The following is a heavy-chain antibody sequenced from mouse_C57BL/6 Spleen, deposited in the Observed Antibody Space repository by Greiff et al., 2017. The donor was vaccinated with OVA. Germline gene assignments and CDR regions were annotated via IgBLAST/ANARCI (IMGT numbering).Heavy chain of an antibody. CDR2: ISYDGSN. Sequence: EVKLMESGPGLVKPSQSLSLTCSVTGYSITSGYYWNWIRQFPGNKLEWMGYISYDGSNNYNPSLKNRISITRDTSKNQFFLKLNSVTTEDTATYYCARSTRGWYFDVWGTGTTVTVSS. CDR3: ARSTRGWYFDV. J-gene: IGHJ1*03. D-gene: IGHD2-1*01. V-gene: IGHV3-6*01. CDR1: GYSITSGYY.